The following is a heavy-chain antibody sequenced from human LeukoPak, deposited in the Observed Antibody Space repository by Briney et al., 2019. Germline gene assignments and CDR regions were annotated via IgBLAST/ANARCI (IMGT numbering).Heavy chain of an antibody. CDR3: ARHSGPYYDFWSGYYRDYYYYYYMDV. D-gene: IGHD3-3*01. CDR1: GYSISSGYY. CDR2: IYHSGST. J-gene: IGHJ6*03. Sequence: SETLSLTCADSGYSISSGYYWGWIRQPPGKGLEWIGSIYHSGSTYYNPSLKSRVTISVDTSKNQFSLKLSSVTAADTAVYYCARHSGPYYDFWSGYYRDYYYYYYMDVWGKGTTVTVSS. V-gene: IGHV4-38-2*01.